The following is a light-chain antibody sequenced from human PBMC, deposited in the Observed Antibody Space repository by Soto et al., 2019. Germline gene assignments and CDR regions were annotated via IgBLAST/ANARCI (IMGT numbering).Light chain of an antibody. Sequence: DIQMTQSPSSVSASVGDRVIITCRASQGISTYLAWYQQKPGKAPKVLIYGASILQSGVPSRFSGSGSGTDFTLGINNLQPEDFANYFCQQSNHYPLTVGGGTKVDI. V-gene: IGKV1-12*01. CDR2: GAS. CDR3: QQSNHYPLT. J-gene: IGKJ4*01. CDR1: QGISTY.